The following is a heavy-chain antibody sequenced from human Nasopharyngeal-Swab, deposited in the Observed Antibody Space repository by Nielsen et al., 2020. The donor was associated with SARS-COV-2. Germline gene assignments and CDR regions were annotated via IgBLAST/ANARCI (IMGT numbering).Heavy chain of an antibody. CDR1: GYSFSDYF. J-gene: IGHJ4*02. CDR2: INPNSGGT. CDR3: SRVPRVGGYSYGYDY. Sequence: ASVKVSCKASGYSFSDYFMEWLRQAPGQGLEWMGRINPNSGGTNYAQKSQGRVTMTRDTSLRTGTMELSGLRSDDPAVYFCSRVPRVGGYSYGYDYWGQGTLVTVSS. V-gene: IGHV1-2*06. D-gene: IGHD5-18*01.